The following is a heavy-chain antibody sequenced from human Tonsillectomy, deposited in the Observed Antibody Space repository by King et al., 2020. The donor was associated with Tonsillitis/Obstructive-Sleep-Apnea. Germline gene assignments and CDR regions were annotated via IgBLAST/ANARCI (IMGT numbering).Heavy chain of an antibody. Sequence: VQLVESGGGLVKPGGSLRLSCAASGFTFSDYYMSWIRQAPGKGLEWVSYISSSSSHTNYADSVKGRFTISRDNAKKSLYLQMNSLRVEDTAVYYCARDHYYDRGDRGGEYWGQGTLVTVSS. J-gene: IGHJ4*02. V-gene: IGHV3-11*06. CDR1: GFTFSDYY. CDR2: ISSSSSHT. D-gene: IGHD3-22*01. CDR3: ARDHYYDRGDRGGEY.